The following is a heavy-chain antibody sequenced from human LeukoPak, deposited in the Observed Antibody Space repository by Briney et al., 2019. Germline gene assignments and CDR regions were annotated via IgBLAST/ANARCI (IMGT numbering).Heavy chain of an antibody. CDR3: ARGQWFRAF. Sequence: SETLSLTCAVYGGSFSGYYWTWIRQSPGRGLERIGEVHYSGSATYNPSLKSRVTISVDTSINQFSLKMNSVTAAVTAVYYCARGQWFRAFWSRGTPVTVSS. CDR1: GGSFSGYY. J-gene: IGHJ4*02. V-gene: IGHV4-34*01. D-gene: IGHD3-10*01. CDR2: VHYSGSA.